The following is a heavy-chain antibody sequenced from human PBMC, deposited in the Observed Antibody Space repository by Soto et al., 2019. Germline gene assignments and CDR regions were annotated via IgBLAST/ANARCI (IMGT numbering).Heavy chain of an antibody. CDR2: ITGSDGRT. CDR3: AKATYDTTFYTSSLDN. V-gene: IGHV3-23*01. D-gene: IGHD3-22*01. J-gene: IGHJ4*02. Sequence: VQLLESGGGFVHPGGSLRLSCAASEFTFKNYAMTWVRQAPGKGLEWVSLITGSDGRTYYADSVKGRFTISRDNSKNTLFLQMDSLRPEDTALYYCAKATYDTTFYTSSLDNWGQGTLVTVSS. CDR1: EFTFKNYA.